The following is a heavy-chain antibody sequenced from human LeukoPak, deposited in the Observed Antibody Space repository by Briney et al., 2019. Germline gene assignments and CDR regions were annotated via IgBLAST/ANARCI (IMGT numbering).Heavy chain of an antibody. Sequence: PSETLSLTCTVSGGTISSGSYYWSWIRQPAGKGLEWIGRIYTSGSTNYNPSLKSRFTISVDTSKNQFSLKLSSVTAADTAVYYCARGRRSYSSSLYYYYYMDVWGKGTTVTISS. CDR1: GGTISSGSYY. D-gene: IGHD6-13*01. V-gene: IGHV4-61*02. J-gene: IGHJ6*03. CDR3: ARGRRSYSSSLYYYYYMDV. CDR2: IYTSGST.